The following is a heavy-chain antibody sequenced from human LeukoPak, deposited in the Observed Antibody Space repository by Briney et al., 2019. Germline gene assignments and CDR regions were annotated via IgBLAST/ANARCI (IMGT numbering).Heavy chain of an antibody. CDR3: ASLLRIAMAANWYFDL. CDR2: IYYSGST. D-gene: IGHD6-19*01. Sequence: KTSETLSLTCTVSGGSISSSSYYWGWIRQPPGKGLEWIGSIYYSGSTYYNPSLKSRVTISVDTSKNQFSLKLSSVTAADTAVYYCASLLRIAMAANWYFDLWGRGTLVTVSS. J-gene: IGHJ2*01. CDR1: GGSISSSSYY. V-gene: IGHV4-39*07.